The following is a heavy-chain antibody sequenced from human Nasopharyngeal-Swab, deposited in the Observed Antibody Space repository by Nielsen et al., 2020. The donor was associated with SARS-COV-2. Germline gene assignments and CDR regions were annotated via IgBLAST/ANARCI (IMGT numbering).Heavy chain of an antibody. Sequence: GESLKISCAASGFTFSSYSMNWVRQAPGKGLEWVSSISSSSSYIYYADSVKGRFTISRDNAKNSLYLQMNSLRAEDAAVYYCARDGPCDYWGQGTLVTVSS. J-gene: IGHJ4*02. CDR3: ARDGPCDY. CDR2: ISSSSSYI. V-gene: IGHV3-21*01. CDR1: GFTFSSYS.